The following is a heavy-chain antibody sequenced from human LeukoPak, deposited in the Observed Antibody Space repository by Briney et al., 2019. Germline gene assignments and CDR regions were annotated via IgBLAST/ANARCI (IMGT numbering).Heavy chain of an antibody. CDR1: GFTFSSYA. V-gene: IGHV3-30-3*01. J-gene: IGHJ5*02. D-gene: IGHD6-13*01. Sequence: GGSLRLSCAASGFTFSSYAMHWVRQAPGKGLEWVAVISYDGSNKYYADSVKGRFTSSRDNAKNSLYLQMNSLRVEDTAVYYRTSRSINWYRGNNWFDPWGQGTLVTVSS. CDR2: ISYDGSNK. CDR3: TSRSINWYRGNNWFDP.